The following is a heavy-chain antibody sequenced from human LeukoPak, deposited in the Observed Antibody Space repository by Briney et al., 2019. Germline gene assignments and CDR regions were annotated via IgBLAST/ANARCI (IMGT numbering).Heavy chain of an antibody. CDR1: GGSFSGYY. J-gene: IGHJ6*02. CDR2: INHSGST. Sequence: SETLSLTCAVYGGSFSGYYWSWIRQPPGKGPEWIGEINHSGSTNYNPSLKSRVTISVDTSKNQFSLKLSSVTAADTAVYYCARDRITMVRGVISPKQYYYYGMDVWGQGTTVTVSS. D-gene: IGHD3-10*01. CDR3: ARDRITMVRGVISPKQYYYYGMDV. V-gene: IGHV4-34*01.